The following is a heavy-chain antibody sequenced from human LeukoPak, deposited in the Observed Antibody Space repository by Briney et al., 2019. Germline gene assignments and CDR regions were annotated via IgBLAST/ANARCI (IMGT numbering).Heavy chain of an antibody. D-gene: IGHD3-22*01. J-gene: IGHJ5*02. CDR2: IYYSGST. CDR3: ARGDTSGSNWLDP. V-gene: IGHV4-61*08. CDR1: GGSVSSGGYY. Sequence: SETLSLTCTVSGGSVSSGGYYWNWIRQPPGRDLEWIGYIYYSGSTNYNPSLKSRVTISVDTSKNQFSLKLSSVTAADTAVYYCARGDTSGSNWLDPWGQGTLVTVSS.